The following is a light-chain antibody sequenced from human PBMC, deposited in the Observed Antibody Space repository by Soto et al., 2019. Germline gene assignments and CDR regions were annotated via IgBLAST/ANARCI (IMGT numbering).Light chain of an antibody. J-gene: IGKJ2*01. CDR3: QQYHNWPPQYT. CDR1: QSVASN. CDR2: GAS. V-gene: IGKV3-15*01. Sequence: EIVMTQSPASLSVSPGDGATLSCRASQSVASNVAWYQQKPGQGPRLLIHGASTWAVGVPARFRGSGSGTDFTLTISSLQSEDFAVYYCQQYHNWPPQYTFGQGTKVQIK.